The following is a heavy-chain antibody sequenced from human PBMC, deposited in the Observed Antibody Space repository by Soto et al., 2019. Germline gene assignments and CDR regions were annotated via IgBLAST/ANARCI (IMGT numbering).Heavy chain of an antibody. CDR2: INPRASP. D-gene: IGHD2-2*01. CDR1: GLSFSGYH. CDR3: ARAGLPTKGMDV. J-gene: IGHJ6*02. Sequence: SATLSLTCAVYGLSFSGYHWCWIRQPPRTGLEWIVEINPRASPNYNPSLKSRVTISVDKSKNQFSLKLSSVTAADTAVYYCARAGLPTKGMDVWGQGTTVT. V-gene: IGHV4-34*01.